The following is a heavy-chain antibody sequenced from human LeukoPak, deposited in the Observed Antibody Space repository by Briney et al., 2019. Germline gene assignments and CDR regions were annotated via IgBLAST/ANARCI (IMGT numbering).Heavy chain of an antibody. CDR1: GFTFSEFA. V-gene: IGHV3-23*01. CDR2: IGGGGVDR. CDR3: AKDSIERNGVYDAFDV. Sequence: SGGSLRLSCVASGFTFSEFAMNWVRQVPGKGPEWVSHIGGGGVDRECEESVKGRFTVSRDNSRNSLYLQMNSLRGEDTAIYYCAKDSIERNGVYDAFDVWGQGTKVTVAS. D-gene: IGHD2-8*01. J-gene: IGHJ3*01.